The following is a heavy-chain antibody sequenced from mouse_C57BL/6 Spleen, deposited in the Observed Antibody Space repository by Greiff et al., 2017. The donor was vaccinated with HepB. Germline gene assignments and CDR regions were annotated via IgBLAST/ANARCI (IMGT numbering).Heavy chain of an antibody. CDR3: ARGITTVVPFDY. CDR2: IYPGDGDT. CDR1: GYAFSSSW. Sequence: VKLMESGPELVKPGASVKISCKASGYAFSSSWMNWVKQRPGKGLEWIGRIYPGDGDTNYNGKFKGKATLTADKSSSTAYMQLGSLTSEDSAVYFCARGITTVVPFDYWGQGTTLTVSS. V-gene: IGHV1-82*01. D-gene: IGHD1-1*01. J-gene: IGHJ2*01.